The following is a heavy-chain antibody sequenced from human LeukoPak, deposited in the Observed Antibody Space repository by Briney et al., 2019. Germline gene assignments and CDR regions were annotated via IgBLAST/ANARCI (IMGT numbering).Heavy chain of an antibody. D-gene: IGHD3-22*01. CDR1: GFTFSSYA. CDR3: ARSADSSGFPYY. Sequence: GGSLRLSCAASGFTFSSYAMSWVRQAPGKGLEWVSAIRGSGGSTYCADSVKGRFTISRDNSKNTLYLQMNSLRAEDTAVYYCARSADSSGFPYYWGQGTLVTVSS. V-gene: IGHV3-23*01. CDR2: IRGSGGST. J-gene: IGHJ4*02.